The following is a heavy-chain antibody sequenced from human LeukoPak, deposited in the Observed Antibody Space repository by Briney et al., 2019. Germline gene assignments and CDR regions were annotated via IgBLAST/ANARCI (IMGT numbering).Heavy chain of an antibody. Sequence: GASVKVSCKAPGYTFTGYYMHWVRQAPGQGLEWMGWINPNSGGTNYAQKFQGRVTMTRDTSISTAYMELSRLRSDDTAVYYCAREEISSSWYLYYYYYYGMDVWGQGTTVTVSS. CDR3: AREEISSSWYLYYYYYYGMDV. J-gene: IGHJ6*02. V-gene: IGHV1-2*02. CDR1: GYTFTGYY. CDR2: INPNSGGT. D-gene: IGHD6-13*01.